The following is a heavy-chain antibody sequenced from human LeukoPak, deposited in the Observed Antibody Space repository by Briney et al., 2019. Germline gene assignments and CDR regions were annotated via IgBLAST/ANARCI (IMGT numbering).Heavy chain of an antibody. CDR2: INPSGGST. J-gene: IGHJ5*02. CDR1: GYTFTSYY. V-gene: IGHV1-46*01. D-gene: IGHD1-26*01. Sequence: ASVKVSCKASGYTFTSYYMHWVRQAPGQGLEWMGIINPSGGSTSYAQKFQGRVTMTRDMSTSTDYLELSSLRSEDTAVYYCARDNSVGDEAWWFNPWGQGTLVTVSS. CDR3: ARDNSVGDEAWWFNP.